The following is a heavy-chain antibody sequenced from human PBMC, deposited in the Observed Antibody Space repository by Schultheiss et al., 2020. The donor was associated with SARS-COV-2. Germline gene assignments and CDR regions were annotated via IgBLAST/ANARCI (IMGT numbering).Heavy chain of an antibody. V-gene: IGHV3-48*04. Sequence: GGSLRLSCAASGFTFSSYAMSWVRQAPGKGLEWVSYISSSGITIYYADSVKGRFTISRDNAKNSLYLQMNSLRAEDTAVYYCAREAIVATKGAFDIWGQGTMVTVSS. CDR3: AREAIVATKGAFDI. CDR1: GFTFSSYA. J-gene: IGHJ3*02. CDR2: ISSSGITI. D-gene: IGHD5-12*01.